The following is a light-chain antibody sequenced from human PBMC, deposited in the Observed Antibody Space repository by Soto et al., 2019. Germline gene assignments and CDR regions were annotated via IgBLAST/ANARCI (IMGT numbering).Light chain of an antibody. CDR3: RSYTSRSTLV. J-gene: IGLJ2*01. V-gene: IGLV2-14*01. Sequence: QSALTQPASVSGSPGQTITISCTGTSSDVGGHNYVSWYQQHPDNSPKLMIYEVSNRPSGVSNRFSGSNSGNTASLNISGLHDEEEADYYCRSYTSRSTLVFGGGTKLTVL. CDR1: SSDVGGHNY. CDR2: EVS.